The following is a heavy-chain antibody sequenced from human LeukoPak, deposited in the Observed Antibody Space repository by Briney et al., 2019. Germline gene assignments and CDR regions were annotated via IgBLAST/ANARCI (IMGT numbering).Heavy chain of an antibody. V-gene: IGHV4-34*01. J-gene: IGHJ4*02. Sequence: PSETLSLTSAVYGGSFSGYYWSWIRQPPGEGLECIGEINHSGSTNYNPTLKSRVTISVDTSKNKFSLKLSSVTAADTAVYYCARCLDYYGSGSLGYWGQGTLVTVSS. CDR1: GGSFSGYY. CDR3: ARCLDYYGSGSLGY. CDR2: INHSGST. D-gene: IGHD3-10*01.